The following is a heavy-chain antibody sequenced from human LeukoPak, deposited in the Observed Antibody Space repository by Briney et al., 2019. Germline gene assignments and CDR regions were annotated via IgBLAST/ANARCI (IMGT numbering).Heavy chain of an antibody. V-gene: IGHV4-30-4*01. CDR2: IYHNGST. J-gene: IGHJ5*02. CDR1: GGSISSGDYY. D-gene: IGHD6-19*01. CDR3: ARDSYYESSGYLDP. Sequence: SETLSLTCTVSGGSISSGDYYWSWIRQSPGKGLEWIGYIYHNGSTYYNPSLESRMTMSVDTSNNQFSLKVNSVTAADTAVYFCARDSYYESSGYLDPWGQGTLVSVSS.